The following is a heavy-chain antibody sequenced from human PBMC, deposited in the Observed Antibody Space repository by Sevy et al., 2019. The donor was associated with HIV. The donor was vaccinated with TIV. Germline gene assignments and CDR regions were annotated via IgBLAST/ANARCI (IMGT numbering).Heavy chain of an antibody. V-gene: IGHV1-18*01. CDR2: ISAYNGNT. J-gene: IGHJ4*02. Sequence: ASVKVSCKASGYTFTSYGISWVRQAPGQGLVWMGWISAYNGNTNYAQKLQGRVTMTTDTSTSTAYMELRSLRSDDTAVYYCARDHYYYDSSGYYYAYWGQGTLVTVSS. CDR1: GYTFTSYG. D-gene: IGHD3-22*01. CDR3: ARDHYYYDSSGYYYAY.